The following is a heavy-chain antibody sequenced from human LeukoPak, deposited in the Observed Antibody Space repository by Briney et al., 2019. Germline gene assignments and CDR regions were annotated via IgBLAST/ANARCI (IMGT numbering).Heavy chain of an antibody. CDR3: ARYIRSPLYYFDY. CDR2: ISASGDST. CDR1: GFTFSSYA. Sequence: GGSLRLSCAASGFTFSSYAMSWARQAPGKGLEWVSTISASGDSTYYADSVKGRFTISRDISRDTLYVQMNSLRAEDTAVYYCARYIRSPLYYFDYWGRGTLVTVSS. J-gene: IGHJ4*02. D-gene: IGHD1-1*01. V-gene: IGHV3-23*01.